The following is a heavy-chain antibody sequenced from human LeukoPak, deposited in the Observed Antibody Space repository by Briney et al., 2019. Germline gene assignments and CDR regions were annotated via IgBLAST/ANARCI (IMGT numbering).Heavy chain of an antibody. J-gene: IGHJ4*02. D-gene: IGHD3-22*01. CDR3: ALPSGYYYDFDY. V-gene: IGHV1-69*13. CDR1: GGTFSSYA. Sequence: GASVKVSCKASGGTFSSYAISWVRQAPRQGLEWMGGIIPIFGTANYAQKFQGRVTITADESTSTAYMELSSLRSEDTAVYYCALPSGYYYDFDYWGQGTLVTVSS. CDR2: IIPIFGTA.